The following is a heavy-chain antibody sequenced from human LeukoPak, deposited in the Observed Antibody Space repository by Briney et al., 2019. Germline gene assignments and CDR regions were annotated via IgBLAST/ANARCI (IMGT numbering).Heavy chain of an antibody. J-gene: IGHJ5*02. D-gene: IGHD2-2*01. Sequence: SETLSLTCAVYGGSFSGYYWSWIRQPPGKGLEWIGEINHSGSTNYNPSLKSRVTISVDTSKNQFSLKLSSVTAADTAVYYCARDGVVVVPAASYGRPGRWFDPWGQGTLVTVSS. V-gene: IGHV4-34*01. CDR2: INHSGST. CDR1: GGSFSGYY. CDR3: ARDGVVVVPAASYGRPGRWFDP.